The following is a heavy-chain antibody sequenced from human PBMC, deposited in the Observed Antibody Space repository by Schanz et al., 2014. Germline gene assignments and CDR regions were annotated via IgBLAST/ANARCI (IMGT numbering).Heavy chain of an antibody. J-gene: IGHJ4*02. CDR3: ARHRVYGAFDL. V-gene: IGHV4-59*08. D-gene: IGHD4-17*01. CDR1: SDSISHYY. CDR2: IYDRGST. Sequence: QVQLQESGPGLVKPSETLSLTCTVPSDSISHYYLSWIRQPPGKELEWVAFIYDRGSTSYNPSLNSRVTIPLDTPKTQFPRKRSSVTAADTAVYYCARHRVYGAFDLWGQGTLVTVSS.